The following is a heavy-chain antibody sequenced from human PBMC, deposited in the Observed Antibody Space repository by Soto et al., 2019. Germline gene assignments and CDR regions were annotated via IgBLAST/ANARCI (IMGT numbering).Heavy chain of an antibody. D-gene: IGHD3-10*01. CDR3: ARVPPVRTMVRGVNYFDY. V-gene: IGHV1-18*01. Sequence: QVQLVQSGAEVKKPGASVKVSCKASGYTFTSYGISWVRQAPGQGLEWMGWISAYNGNTNYAQKLQGRVTMTTDTSTSTAYMELRSLRADDTAVYYCARVPPVRTMVRGVNYFDYWGQGTLVTVSS. CDR2: ISAYNGNT. J-gene: IGHJ4*02. CDR1: GYTFTSYG.